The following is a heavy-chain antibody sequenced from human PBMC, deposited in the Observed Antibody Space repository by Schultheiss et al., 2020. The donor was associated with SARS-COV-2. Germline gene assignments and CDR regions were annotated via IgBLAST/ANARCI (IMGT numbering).Heavy chain of an antibody. Sequence: GESLKISCAASGFTFSSYGISWVRQAPGQGLEWMGWISAYNGNTKYSQEFQGRVTITRDTSASTAYMELSSLRSDDTAVYYCAREGGRRDGYAAFDIWGQGTMVTVSS. CDR3: AREGGRRDGYAAFDI. CDR1: GFTFSSYG. CDR2: ISAYNGNT. J-gene: IGHJ3*02. V-gene: IGHV1-18*01. D-gene: IGHD5-24*01.